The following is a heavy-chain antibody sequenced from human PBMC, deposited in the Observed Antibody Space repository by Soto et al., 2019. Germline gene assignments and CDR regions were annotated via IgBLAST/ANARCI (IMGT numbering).Heavy chain of an antibody. V-gene: IGHV1-8*01. J-gene: IGHJ6*03. Sequence: ASVKVSCTASGYTFTSYDINWVRQATGQGLEWMGWMNPNSGNTGYAQKFQGRVTMTRNTSISTAYMELSSLRSEDTAVYYCARVPSITIFGVVIAPYLDVWGKGTTVTV. D-gene: IGHD3-3*01. CDR1: GYTFTSYD. CDR3: ARVPSITIFGVVIAPYLDV. CDR2: MNPNSGNT.